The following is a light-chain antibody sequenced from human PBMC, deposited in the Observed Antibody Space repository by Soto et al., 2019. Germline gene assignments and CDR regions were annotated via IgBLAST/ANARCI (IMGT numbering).Light chain of an antibody. CDR3: QQTYSSPQT. Sequence: DIQMTQSPSSLSASVGDRVTITCRASQSISSFLNWYQQKPGKAPKLLVYGASGLQSGAPSRVSGSGSGTDFTLTISSLQPEDFATYFCQQTYSSPQTFGQGTKVDIK. J-gene: IGKJ1*01. CDR2: GAS. V-gene: IGKV1-39*01. CDR1: QSISSF.